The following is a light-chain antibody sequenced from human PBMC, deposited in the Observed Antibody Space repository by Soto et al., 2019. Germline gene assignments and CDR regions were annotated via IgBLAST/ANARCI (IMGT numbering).Light chain of an antibody. J-gene: IGKJ2*01. CDR2: GAS. Sequence: EIVLTQSPGTLSLSPGDRATLSCRASQSVSSSYLAWYQQKPGQAPRLLIYGASSMATGIPDRFSGSGSGTNFTLTITGLEPEDFAVSYCEQYGSSPPYTFGQGTELVIK. CDR1: QSVSSSY. CDR3: EQYGSSPPYT. V-gene: IGKV3-20*01.